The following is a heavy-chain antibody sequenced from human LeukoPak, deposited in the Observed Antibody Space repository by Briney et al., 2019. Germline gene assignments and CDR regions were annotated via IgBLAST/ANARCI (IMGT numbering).Heavy chain of an antibody. V-gene: IGHV4-34*01. Sequence: SETLSLTCAVYGGSFSGYYWSWIRQPPGKGLEWIGEINHSGSTNYNPSLKSRVTISVDTSKNQFSLKLSSVTAADTAVYYCARGARGYYYYGMDAWGQGTTVTVSS. CDR3: ARGARGYYYYGMDA. CDR2: INHSGST. CDR1: GGSFSGYY. J-gene: IGHJ6*02.